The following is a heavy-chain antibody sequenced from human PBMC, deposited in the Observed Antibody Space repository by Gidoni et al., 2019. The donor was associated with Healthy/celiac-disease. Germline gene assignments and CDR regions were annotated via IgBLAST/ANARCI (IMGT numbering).Heavy chain of an antibody. D-gene: IGHD3-9*01. CDR2: ISSSSSYI. J-gene: IGHJ4*02. CDR3: ARSLSFDPVGFDFDY. V-gene: IGHV3-21*01. CDR1: GFTFSSYS. Sequence: EVQLVESGGGLVKPGGSLRLSCAASGFTFSSYSMNWVRQAPGKGLEWVSSISSSSSYIYYADSVKGRFTISRDNAKNSLYLQMNSLRAEDTAVYYCARSLSFDPVGFDFDYWGQGTLVTVSS.